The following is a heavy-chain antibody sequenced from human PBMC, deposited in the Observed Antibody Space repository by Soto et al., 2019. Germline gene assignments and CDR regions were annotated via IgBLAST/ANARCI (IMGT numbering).Heavy chain of an antibody. J-gene: IGHJ4*02. V-gene: IGHV1-2*04. CDR2: INPNSGGT. CDR3: ERGVLTSMFYDY. Sequence: QVQLVQSGAEVKKPGASVKVSCKAAGYTFTGYDMHWVRQAPGRGLEWLGWINPNSGGTNYAQMLQGWVNMTRDNSMSTAYMKLSRLRSDYTAGYYCERGVLTSMFYDYWGQGTLVTVSS. D-gene: IGHD3-10*02. CDR1: GYTFTGYD.